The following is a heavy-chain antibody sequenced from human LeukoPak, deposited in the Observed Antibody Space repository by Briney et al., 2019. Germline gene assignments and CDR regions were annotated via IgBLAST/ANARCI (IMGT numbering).Heavy chain of an antibody. J-gene: IGHJ3*02. D-gene: IGHD6-6*01. Sequence: ASVKVSCKASGYTFTGYYVHWVRQAPGQGLEWMGWIKPNSGGTNYAQKFQGRVTMTRDTSISTAYMELSRLRSDDTAVYYCARYSIAALMAFDIWGQGTMVTVSS. CDR1: GYTFTGYY. CDR2: IKPNSGGT. CDR3: ARYSIAALMAFDI. V-gene: IGHV1-2*02.